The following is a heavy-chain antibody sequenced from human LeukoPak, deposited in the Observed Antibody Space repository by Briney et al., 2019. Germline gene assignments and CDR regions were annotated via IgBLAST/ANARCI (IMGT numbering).Heavy chain of an antibody. J-gene: IGHJ5*02. D-gene: IGHD7-27*01. CDR1: GFTFGSYG. V-gene: IGHV3-30*02. CDR2: IRYDGVNK. CDR3: AKDRGSNWANWFDP. Sequence: GGSLRLSCAASGFTFGSYGMHWVRQAPGKGLEWVAFIRYDGVNKYHADSVKGRFTISRENSKNTLYLQMNSLRAEDTAVYYCAKDRGSNWANWFDPWGQGTLVTVSS.